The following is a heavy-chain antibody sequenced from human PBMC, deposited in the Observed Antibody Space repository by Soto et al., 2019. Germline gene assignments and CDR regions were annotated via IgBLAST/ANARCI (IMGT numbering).Heavy chain of an antibody. V-gene: IGHV4-31*03. CDR1: GGSISSGGYY. D-gene: IGHD4-17*01. Sequence: QVQLQESGPGLVKPSQTLSLTCTVSGGSISSGGYYWSWIRQEPGKGLEWSGYVYYRGSTYYNPSLKSRVTISVDTSKNQFSLKLTSVTAADTAVYYCARAFDDSGAQFDYWGQGTLVTVSS. CDR3: ARAFDDSGAQFDY. J-gene: IGHJ4*02. CDR2: VYYRGST.